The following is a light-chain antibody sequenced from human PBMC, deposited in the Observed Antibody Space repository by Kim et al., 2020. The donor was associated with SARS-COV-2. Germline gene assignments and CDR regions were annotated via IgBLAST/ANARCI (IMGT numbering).Light chain of an antibody. Sequence: GGTVTLTCGLSSGSVSTSYYPSWYQQTPGQAPRALIYSTNTRSSGVPHRFSGSILGNKAALTITGAQADDESDYYCVLYMGSGISVFGGGTKLTVL. CDR3: VLYMGSGISV. CDR1: SGSVSTSYY. J-gene: IGLJ2*01. CDR2: STN. V-gene: IGLV8-61*01.